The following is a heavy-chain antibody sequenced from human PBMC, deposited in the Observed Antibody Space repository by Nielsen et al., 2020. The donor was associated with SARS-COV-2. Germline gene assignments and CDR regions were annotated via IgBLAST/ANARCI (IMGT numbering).Heavy chain of an antibody. D-gene: IGHD4-17*01. J-gene: IGHJ4*02. CDR3: ARGRYGDY. V-gene: IGHV3-7*03. CDR1: GFTFSSYW. CDR2: IKQDGSEK. Sequence: GGSLRLSCAASGFTFSSYWMNWVRQAPGKGLEWVANIKQDGSEKYYGDSVKGRFTISRDNSKNTLYLQMNSLRAEDTAVYYCARGRYGDYWGQGTLVTVSS.